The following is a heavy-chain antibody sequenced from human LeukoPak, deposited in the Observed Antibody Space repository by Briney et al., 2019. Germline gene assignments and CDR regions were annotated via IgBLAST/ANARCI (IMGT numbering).Heavy chain of an antibody. CDR2: VYYSGNT. Sequence: SETLSLTCTVSGGSITSSSYYWGWIRQPPGKGLEWIGSVYYSGNTYYNSSLKSRVTISVDTSKNQFSLKLSSVTAADTAVYYCARANILTGSKFDYWGQGTLVTVSS. V-gene: IGHV4-39*07. CDR3: ARANILTGSKFDY. D-gene: IGHD3-9*01. CDR1: GGSITSSSYY. J-gene: IGHJ4*02.